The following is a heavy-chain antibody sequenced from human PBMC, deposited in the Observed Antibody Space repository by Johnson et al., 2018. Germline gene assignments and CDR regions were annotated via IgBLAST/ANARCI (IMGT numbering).Heavy chain of an antibody. V-gene: IGHV3-9*01. CDR3: AKDRGSSWLVGYFQH. CDR1: GFTFDDYA. J-gene: IGHJ1*01. CDR2: ISWNAGSI. Sequence: EVQLVESGGGLVEPGRSLRLSCAASGFTFDDYAIHWVRQAPGKGLEWVSGISWNAGSIGYADSVKGRFTISRDNAKNSLYLQMNSLSVEDTALYYCAKDRGSSWLVGYFQHWGQGTLVTVSS. D-gene: IGHD6-19*01.